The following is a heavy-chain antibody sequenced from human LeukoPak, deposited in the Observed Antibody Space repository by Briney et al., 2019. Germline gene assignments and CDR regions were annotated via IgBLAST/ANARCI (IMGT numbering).Heavy chain of an antibody. CDR1: GGSISSSSYY. V-gene: IGHV4-39*01. CDR3: ARSLASRYYFDY. CDR2: IDYSGST. Sequence: SETLSLTCTVSGGSISSSSYYWGLIRQPPGEGLEWIGSIDYSGSTYYNPSLKGRVTISVDTPKNQFSLKLSSVTAADTAVYYCARSLASRYYFDYWGQGTLVTVSS. D-gene: IGHD5-12*01. J-gene: IGHJ4*02.